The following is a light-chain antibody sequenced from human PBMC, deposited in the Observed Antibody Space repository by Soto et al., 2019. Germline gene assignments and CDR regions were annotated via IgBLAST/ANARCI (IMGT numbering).Light chain of an antibody. CDR2: LNSDGSH. CDR3: QTGGTGIVV. CDR1: SEHSSYA. V-gene: IGLV4-69*01. Sequence: QPVLTQAPSASASLGASVTFTCTLSSEHSSYAIAWHQQQPEKGPRYLMKLNSDGSHNKGDGIPDRFSGSSSGAERYLTISSLQSEDEADYYCQTGGTGIVVFGGGTKLTVL. J-gene: IGLJ2*01.